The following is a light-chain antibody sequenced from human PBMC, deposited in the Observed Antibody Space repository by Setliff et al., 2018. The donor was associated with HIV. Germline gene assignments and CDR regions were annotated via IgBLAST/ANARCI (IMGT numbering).Light chain of an antibody. CDR1: NSDIGGYTY. Sequence: QSALTQPASLSGSPGHSITISCTGTNSDIGGYTYVSWYQHLPGKAPKLLIYDVIERPSGVSHRFSGSKSANTAFLTISGLLTEDEADYYCSSFTSTSSYVIFGGGT. V-gene: IGLV2-14*03. J-gene: IGLJ2*01. CDR2: DVI. CDR3: SSFTSTSSYVI.